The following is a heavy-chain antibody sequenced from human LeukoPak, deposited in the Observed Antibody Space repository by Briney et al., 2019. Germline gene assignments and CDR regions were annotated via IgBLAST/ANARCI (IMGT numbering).Heavy chain of an antibody. V-gene: IGHV5-51*01. CDR1: GYSFTGHW. J-gene: IGHJ4*02. Sequence: GESLKISCKVSGYSFTGHWLGWVRQMPGKGLVWMGVIYPGDSDVKYNPPFQGQVTISVDKSTNIAYLQWSSLKASDTAIYYCARRAYTYGRSGPFDFWGQGTLVTVS. CDR3: ARRAYTYGRSGPFDF. D-gene: IGHD5-18*01. CDR2: IYPGDSDV.